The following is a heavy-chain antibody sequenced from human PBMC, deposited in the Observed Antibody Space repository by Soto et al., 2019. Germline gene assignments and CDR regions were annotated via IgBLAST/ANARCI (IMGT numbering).Heavy chain of an antibody. CDR1: GGTFSSYA. CDR3: ARWALSTVTTKYYYYYGMDV. J-gene: IGHJ6*02. CDR2: IIPIFGTA. D-gene: IGHD4-17*01. V-gene: IGHV1-69*13. Sequence: ASVKVSCKASGGTFSSYAISWVRQAPGQGLEWMGGIIPIFGTANYAQKFQGRVTITADESTSTAYMELSSLRSEDTAVYYCARWALSTVTTKYYYYYGMDVWGQGTTVTVSS.